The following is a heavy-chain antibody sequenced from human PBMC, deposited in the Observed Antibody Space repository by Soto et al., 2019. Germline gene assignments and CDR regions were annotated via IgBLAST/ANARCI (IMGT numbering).Heavy chain of an antibody. J-gene: IGHJ6*02. CDR1: GYSFTSYW. D-gene: IGHD4-17*01. V-gene: IGHV5-10-1*01. Sequence: EVQLVQSGAEVKKPGESLRISCKGSGYSFTSYWVTWVRQMPGKGLEWMGRIDPSDSYTNYNPPFQGHVTISVDKSNSTAYLQWSSLKASDTAMYYCARLYGGNSGMDVWGQGTTVTVSS. CDR2: IDPSDSYT. CDR3: ARLYGGNSGMDV.